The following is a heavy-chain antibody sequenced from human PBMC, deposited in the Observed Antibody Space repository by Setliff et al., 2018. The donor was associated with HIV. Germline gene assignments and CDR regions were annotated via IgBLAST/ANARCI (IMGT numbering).Heavy chain of an antibody. Sequence: SGPTLVNPTQTLTLTCTFSGFSLSTNRMCVSWIRQSPGKALEWLARVDWDRDKFYSSSLKTRLTISKDTSKNQVVLTMTNMDPMDTAMYYCAHSFRYDFYLDYWGQGTLVTVSS. V-gene: IGHV2-70*17. CDR3: AHSFRYDFYLDY. CDR1: GFSLSTNRMC. D-gene: IGHD3-3*01. CDR2: VDWDRDK. J-gene: IGHJ4*02.